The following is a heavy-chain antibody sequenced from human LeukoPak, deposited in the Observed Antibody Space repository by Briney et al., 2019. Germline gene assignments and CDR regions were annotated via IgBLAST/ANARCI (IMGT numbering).Heavy chain of an antibody. Sequence: GGSLRLSCAASGFTFDDYAMHWVRQAPGKGLEWVSGISWNSGSIGYADSVKGQFTISRDNAKNSLYLQMNSLRAEDTALYYCAKDSGAYYYDSSGYYYFDYWGQGTLVTVSS. D-gene: IGHD3-22*01. CDR2: ISWNSGSI. J-gene: IGHJ4*02. V-gene: IGHV3-9*01. CDR3: AKDSGAYYYDSSGYYYFDY. CDR1: GFTFDDYA.